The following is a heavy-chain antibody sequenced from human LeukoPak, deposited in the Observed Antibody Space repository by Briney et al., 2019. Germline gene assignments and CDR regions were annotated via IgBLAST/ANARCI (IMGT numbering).Heavy chain of an antibody. V-gene: IGHV3-74*01. Sequence: GGSLRLSCAASGFSFTNYWMHWVRQAPGKGLVWVSHINSDGSATRYADSVKGRFTISRDDAKNSLYLQMNSLRDEDTAVYYCARDGSSRYFDYWGQGTLVTVSS. CDR2: INSDGSAT. J-gene: IGHJ4*02. D-gene: IGHD2-2*03. CDR3: ARDGSSRYFDY. CDR1: GFSFTNYW.